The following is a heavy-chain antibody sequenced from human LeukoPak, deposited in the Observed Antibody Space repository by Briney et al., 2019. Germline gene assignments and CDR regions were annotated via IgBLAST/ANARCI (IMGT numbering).Heavy chain of an antibody. Sequence: PGESLKISCQGSGYTFIYWIAWVRQMPGKGLEWMWIIRPTDSDTRYNPSFQGQVTISADKSISTASLQWSSLKASDTAMYYCARLGTYCGGDCTNWYFDLWGRGTLVTVSS. CDR2: IRPTDSDT. CDR3: ARLGTYCGGDCTNWYFDL. D-gene: IGHD2-21*02. CDR1: GYTFIYW. J-gene: IGHJ2*01. V-gene: IGHV5-51*01.